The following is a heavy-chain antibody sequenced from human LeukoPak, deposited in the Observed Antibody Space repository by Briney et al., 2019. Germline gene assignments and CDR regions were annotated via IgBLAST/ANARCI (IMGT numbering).Heavy chain of an antibody. D-gene: IGHD5-24*01. CDR2: ISGSGYDT. Sequence: PGGSLRLSCAASGFTFSNYAVSWVRQAPGKGLEWVSGISGSGYDTYYAEFVKGRFTISRDNPKNTVYLQMTSLRAEDTAVYYCAREGYNPLDFWGQGTLVTVSS. V-gene: IGHV3-23*01. CDR3: AREGYNPLDF. J-gene: IGHJ4*02. CDR1: GFTFSNYA.